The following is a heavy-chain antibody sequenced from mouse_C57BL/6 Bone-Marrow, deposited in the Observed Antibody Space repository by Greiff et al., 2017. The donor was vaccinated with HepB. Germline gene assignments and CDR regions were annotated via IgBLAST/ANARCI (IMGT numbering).Heavy chain of an antibody. J-gene: IGHJ4*01. CDR1: GYTFTSYW. CDR3: ARSRYYSNYVDAMDY. V-gene: IGHV1-64*01. D-gene: IGHD2-5*01. CDR2: IHPNSGST. Sequence: QVQLQQPGAELVKPGASVKLCCKASGYTFTSYWMHWVKQRPGQGLEWIGMIHPNSGSTNYNEKFKSKATLTVDKSSSTAYMQLSSLTSEDSAVYYCARSRYYSNYVDAMDYWGQGTSVTVSS.